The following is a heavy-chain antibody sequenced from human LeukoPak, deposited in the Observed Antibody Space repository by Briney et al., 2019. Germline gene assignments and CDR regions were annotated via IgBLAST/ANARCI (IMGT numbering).Heavy chain of an antibody. CDR3: AKLAGTTTLVTGPYYGMDV. J-gene: IGHJ6*02. CDR2: ISYDGSNK. CDR1: GFTFSSYG. V-gene: IGHV3-30*18. Sequence: GGSLRLSCAASGFTFSSYGMNWVRQAPGKGLEWVAVISYDGSNKYYADSVKGRFTISRDNSKNTLYLQMNSLRAEDTAVYYCAKLAGTTTLVTGPYYGMDVWGQGTTVTVSS. D-gene: IGHD1-7*01.